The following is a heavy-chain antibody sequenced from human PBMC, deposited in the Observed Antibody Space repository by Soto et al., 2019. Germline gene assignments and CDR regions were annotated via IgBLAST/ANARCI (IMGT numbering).Heavy chain of an antibody. CDR3: TRLLYCDHFAY. CDR1: GDSVSHNH. D-gene: IGHD2-21*01. CDR2: TYENGRT. Sequence: QVQLQESGPGLVKPSETLSLTCTVSGDSVSHNHWGWIRQSPEKGLEWIGYTYENGRTNYSPSFSSRVTISPDPSRNQFSLNLPSVTAADTSVYYCTRLLYCDHFAYVGQGSLVTVSS. V-gene: IGHV4-59*02. J-gene: IGHJ4*02.